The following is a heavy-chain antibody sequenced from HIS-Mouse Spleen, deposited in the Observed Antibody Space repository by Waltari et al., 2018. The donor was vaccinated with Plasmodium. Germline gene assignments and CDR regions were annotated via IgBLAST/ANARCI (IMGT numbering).Heavy chain of an antibody. Sequence: EVQLVESGGGLVQPGGSLRLSCAASGFTFSSYWRSWVRQAPGRGVEWVAKIKQDGSGKYYVDSGKGRFTISRDNAKNSLYLKMNSLRAEDTAVYYCASSWYWYFDRWGRGTLVTVSS. CDR3: ASSWYWYFDR. D-gene: IGHD6-13*01. CDR2: IKQDGSGK. CDR1: GFTFSSYW. V-gene: IGHV3-7*01. J-gene: IGHJ2*01.